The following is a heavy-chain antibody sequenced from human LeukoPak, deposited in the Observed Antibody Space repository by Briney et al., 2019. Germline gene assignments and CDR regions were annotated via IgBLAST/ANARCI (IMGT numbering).Heavy chain of an antibody. CDR1: GGSISTYY. V-gene: IGHV4-59*01. J-gene: IGHJ4*02. CDR3: ARLRYFDWLMEY. CDR2: IYHSGST. Sequence: SETLSLTCTVSGGSISTYYWNWIRQPPGKGLEWIGYIYHSGSTNYNPSLKSRVTISVDASKNQFSLNLSSVTAADTAVYYCARLRYFDWLMEYWGQGTLVTVSS. D-gene: IGHD3-9*01.